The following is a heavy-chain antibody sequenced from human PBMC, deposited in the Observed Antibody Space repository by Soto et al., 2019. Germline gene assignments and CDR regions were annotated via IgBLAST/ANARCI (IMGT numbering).Heavy chain of an antibody. J-gene: IGHJ6*02. CDR3: ARDYVKLGMDV. CDR1: GSTFTAIT. D-gene: IGHD3-10*02. Sequence: QVQFVQSGAEVKEPGASVKVSCKASGSTFTAITLHWVRQAPGQRLEWMGCIHADSDNTEYSQKFQDRLTITRDTSASIVYMELSSLRSEDTALYYCARDYVKLGMDVWGQGTTVTVSS. V-gene: IGHV1-3*01. CDR2: IHADSDNT.